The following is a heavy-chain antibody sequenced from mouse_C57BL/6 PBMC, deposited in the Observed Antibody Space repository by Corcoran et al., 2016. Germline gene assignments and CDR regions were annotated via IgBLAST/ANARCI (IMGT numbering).Heavy chain of an antibody. V-gene: IGHV1-19*01. CDR2: INPYNGGT. D-gene: IGHD2-2*01. J-gene: IGHJ4*01. Sequence: EVQLQQSGPVLVKPGASVKMSCKASGYTFTDYYMNWVKQSHGKSLEWIGVINPYNGGTSYNQKFKGKATLTVDKSSSTAYMELNSLTSEDSAVYDCARGPDLLWLRRDAMDYWGQGTSVTVSS. CDR3: ARGPDLLWLRRDAMDY. CDR1: GYTFTDYY.